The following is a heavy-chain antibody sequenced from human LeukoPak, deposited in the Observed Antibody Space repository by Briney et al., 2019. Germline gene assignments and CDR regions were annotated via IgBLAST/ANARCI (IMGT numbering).Heavy chain of an antibody. J-gene: IGHJ4*02. CDR2: IYYSGST. CDR3: ARESLSYGFEY. CDR1: GGSISSSSYY. D-gene: IGHD5-18*01. V-gene: IGHV4-39*07. Sequence: SETLSLTCTVSGGSISSSSYYWGWIRQPPGKGLEWIGSIYYSGSTYYNPSLKSRVTISVDTSKNQFSLKLSSVTAADTAVYYCARESLSYGFEYWGQGTLVTVSS.